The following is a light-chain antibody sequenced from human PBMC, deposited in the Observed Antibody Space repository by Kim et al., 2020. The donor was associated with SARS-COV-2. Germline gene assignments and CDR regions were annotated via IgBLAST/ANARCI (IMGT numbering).Light chain of an antibody. Sequence: SASVGDRVTITCRASQGISSFLAWYQQEPGKAPKLLIYGSSSLQYGVPSRFSGSGSGTVFTLTISSLQPEDFATYYCQQLKSYPLTFGQGTRLEIK. V-gene: IGKV1-9*01. CDR2: GSS. CDR3: QQLKSYPLT. CDR1: QGISSF. J-gene: IGKJ5*01.